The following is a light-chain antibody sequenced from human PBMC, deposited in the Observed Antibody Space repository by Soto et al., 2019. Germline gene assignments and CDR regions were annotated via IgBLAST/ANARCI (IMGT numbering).Light chain of an antibody. CDR2: KGS. CDR3: QQYNSYPLT. CDR1: QSISSW. J-gene: IGKJ4*01. Sequence: DIQMTQSPSTLSASVGDRVTITCRASQSISSWLAWYQQKPGKAPNLLIYKGSSLESGVPSRFSGSGSGTEFTLTISSLQPDDFATYYCQQYNSYPLTFGAGTKVEIK. V-gene: IGKV1-5*03.